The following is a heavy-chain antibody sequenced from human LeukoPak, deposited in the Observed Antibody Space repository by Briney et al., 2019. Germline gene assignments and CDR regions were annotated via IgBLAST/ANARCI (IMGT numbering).Heavy chain of an antibody. D-gene: IGHD2-15*01. J-gene: IGHJ4*02. CDR3: AKDMLGGSFDY. V-gene: IGHV3-9*01. CDR2: ISWNSGSI. Sequence: PGRSLRLSCAASGFTFDDYAMHWVRQAPGKGLEWVSGISWNSGSIGYADSVKGRFTISRDNAKNSLYLQMNSLRAEDTALYYCAKDMLGGSFDYWGQGTLVTVSS. CDR1: GFTFDDYA.